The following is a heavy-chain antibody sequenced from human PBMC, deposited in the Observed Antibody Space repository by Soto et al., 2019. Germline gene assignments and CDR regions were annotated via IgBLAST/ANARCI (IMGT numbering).Heavy chain of an antibody. J-gene: IGHJ4*02. CDR1: GGSFSGYY. Sequence: QVQLQQWGAGLLKPSETLSLTCAVYGGSFSGYYWSWIRQPPGKGLEWIGEINHSGSTNYNPSLKSRVTISVDTSKNQFSLKLSSVTAADMAVYYCAIAYGSGSYSPSLFDYCGQGTLVTVSS. CDR2: INHSGST. CDR3: AIAYGSGSYSPSLFDY. V-gene: IGHV4-34*01. D-gene: IGHD3-10*01.